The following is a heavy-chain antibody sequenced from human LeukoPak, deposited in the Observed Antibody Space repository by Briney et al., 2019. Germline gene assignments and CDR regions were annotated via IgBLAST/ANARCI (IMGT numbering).Heavy chain of an antibody. Sequence: SETLSLTCTAYGGSFSGNYWSWIRQPPGKGLEWIGEINRGGSTNYNPSLKSRFSISVDTSKNQFFLKLSSVTAADTAVYYCARNYGSGSYYRYWGQGALVTVSS. CDR1: GGSFSGNY. V-gene: IGHV4-34*01. CDR2: INRGGST. CDR3: ARNYGSGSYYRY. J-gene: IGHJ4*02. D-gene: IGHD3-10*01.